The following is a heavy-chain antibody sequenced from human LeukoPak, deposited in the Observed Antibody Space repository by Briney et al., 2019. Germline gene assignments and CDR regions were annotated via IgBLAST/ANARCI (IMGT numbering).Heavy chain of an antibody. D-gene: IGHD3-3*01. CDR1: GYSFTIYW. CDR3: ARQDGRRTIPAFDI. J-gene: IGHJ3*02. Sequence: GSLKLSYKGSGYSFTIYWIGWAPQMPGKGLEWMGIIYPGDSDTRYSLSFQGQVTISADKSISTAYLQWSSLKASDTAMYYCARQDGRRTIPAFDIWGQGTMVTVSS. V-gene: IGHV5-51*01. CDR2: IYPGDSDT.